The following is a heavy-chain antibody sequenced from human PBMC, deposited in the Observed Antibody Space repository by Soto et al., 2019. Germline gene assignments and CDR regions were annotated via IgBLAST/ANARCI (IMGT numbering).Heavy chain of an antibody. V-gene: IGHV1-69*01. CDR3: ARERGGAIIVGVTGTFDV. D-gene: IGHD3-22*01. J-gene: IGHJ3*01. CDR1: GGTFSSYA. CDR2: IIAILGKA. Sequence: QVQLVQSGAEVKKPGSSVKGSCKASGGTFSSYAISWVRQSPGQGLEWMGGIIAILGKANYAEKFQGRVTITADESTSTAYMELSSLRSEDTAVYYCARERGGAIIVGVTGTFDVWGQGTLVTVSS.